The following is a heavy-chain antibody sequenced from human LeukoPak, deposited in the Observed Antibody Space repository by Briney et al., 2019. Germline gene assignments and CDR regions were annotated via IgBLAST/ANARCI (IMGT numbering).Heavy chain of an antibody. CDR3: ARQGTLYYYDSSGYNSFGY. D-gene: IGHD3-22*01. CDR2: INHSGST. V-gene: IGHV4-34*01. Sequence: SETLSLTCAVYGGSFSGYYWSWIRQPPGKGLEWIGEINHSGSTNYNPSLKSRVTISVDTSKNQFSLKLSSVTAADTAVYYCARQGTLYYYDSSGYNSFGYWGQGTLVTVSS. J-gene: IGHJ4*02. CDR1: GGSFSGYY.